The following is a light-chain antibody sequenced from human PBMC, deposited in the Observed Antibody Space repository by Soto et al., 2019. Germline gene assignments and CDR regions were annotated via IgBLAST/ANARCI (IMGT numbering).Light chain of an antibody. CDR3: QTWGTGYWV. V-gene: IGLV4-69*01. Sequence: LVLTQSPSASASLGASVKLTCTLSSGHSSYAIAWHQQQPEKGPRYLMKLNSDGSHTKGDGIPDRFSGSSSGAERYLTISSLQSEDEADYYCQTWGTGYWVFGGGTKVTVL. J-gene: IGLJ3*02. CDR2: LNSDGSH. CDR1: SGHSSYA.